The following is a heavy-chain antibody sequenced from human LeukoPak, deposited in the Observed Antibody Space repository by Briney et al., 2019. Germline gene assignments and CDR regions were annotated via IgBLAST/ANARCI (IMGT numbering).Heavy chain of an antibody. J-gene: IGHJ4*02. V-gene: IGHV1-18*01. Sequence: ASVKVSCKASGYTFTSYGISWARQAPGQGLEWMGWISAYNGNTNYAQKLQGRVTMTTDTSTSTAYMELRSLRSDDTAVYYCARDLSRVAVAGTYFDYWGQGTLVTVSS. CDR2: ISAYNGNT. CDR1: GYTFTSYG. D-gene: IGHD6-19*01. CDR3: ARDLSRVAVAGTYFDY.